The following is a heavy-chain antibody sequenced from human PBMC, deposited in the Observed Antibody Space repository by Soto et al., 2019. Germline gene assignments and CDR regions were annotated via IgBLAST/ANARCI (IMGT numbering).Heavy chain of an antibody. CDR1: GDSVSSNSAA. CDR2: TYYRSKWYN. Sequence: PSQTLSLTFAISGDSVSSNSAAWNWIRQSPSRVLEWLGRTYYRSKWYNDYAVSVKSRITINPDTSKNQFSLQLNSVTPEDTAVYYCARGPLYCGGDCYNWFDPWGQGTLVTVAS. D-gene: IGHD2-21*02. V-gene: IGHV6-1*01. CDR3: ARGPLYCGGDCYNWFDP. J-gene: IGHJ5*02.